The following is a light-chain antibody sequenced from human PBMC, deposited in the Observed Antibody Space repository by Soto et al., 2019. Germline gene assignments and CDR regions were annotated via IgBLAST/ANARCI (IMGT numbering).Light chain of an antibody. CDR1: SSDVGGYNY. J-gene: IGLJ1*01. CDR2: VVS. V-gene: IGLV2-14*01. CDR3: SSYTSSDTTYV. Sequence: QSALTQPASVSGSPGQSSTISCTGTSSDVGGYNYVSWYQQHPDKAPKLMIYVVSNRPSGVSNRFSGSKSGNTASLTISGRQAEDEADYYCSSYTSSDTTYVFGTGTKLTVL.